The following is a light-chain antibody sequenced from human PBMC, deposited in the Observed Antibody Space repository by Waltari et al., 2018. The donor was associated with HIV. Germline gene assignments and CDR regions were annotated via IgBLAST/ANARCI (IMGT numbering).Light chain of an antibody. CDR2: SNI. CDR1: SSNIGANG. Sequence: SVLTQPPSASGTPGQRVTLSCSTISSNIGANGVSWYPQLPGTAPNLLVYSNIHRPSVVPYRFSGSKSGTSASLAISGLQSDDEADYYCATWDDNLNGRVFGTGTKVTVL. V-gene: IGLV1-44*01. CDR3: ATWDDNLNGRV. J-gene: IGLJ1*01.